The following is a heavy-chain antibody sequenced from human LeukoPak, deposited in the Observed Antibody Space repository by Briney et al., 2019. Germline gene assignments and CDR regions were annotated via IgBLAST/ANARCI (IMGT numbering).Heavy chain of an antibody. CDR2: ISGSGGST. D-gene: IGHD1-14*01. CDR1: GFTFSSYA. V-gene: IGHV3-23*01. J-gene: IGHJ4*02. Sequence: PGGSLRLSCAASGFTFSSYAMSWVRQAPGKGLEWVSAISGSGGSTYYADSVKGRFTISRDNAKKSLYLQMNSLRAEDTAVYYCARGTLNIPGEHGAFDYWGQGTLVTVSS. CDR3: ARGTLNIPGEHGAFDY.